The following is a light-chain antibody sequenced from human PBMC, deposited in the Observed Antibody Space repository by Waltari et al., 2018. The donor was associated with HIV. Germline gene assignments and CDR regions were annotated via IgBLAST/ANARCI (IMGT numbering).Light chain of an antibody. J-gene: IGLJ2*01. Sequence: QSVLTQPPSASGTPGQRVTISCSGRNSNIGSNTVNWNQQLPGTAPKRLIYNHNQRPSGVSDRFSGSKSGTSASLAISGLQSEDEADYYCAAWDDSLNAHVLFGGGTKLTVL. V-gene: IGLV1-44*01. CDR3: AAWDDSLNAHVL. CDR1: NSNIGSNT. CDR2: NHN.